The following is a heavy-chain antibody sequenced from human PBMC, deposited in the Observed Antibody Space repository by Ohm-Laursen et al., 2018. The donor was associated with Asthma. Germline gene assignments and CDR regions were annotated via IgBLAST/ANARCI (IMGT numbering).Heavy chain of an antibody. V-gene: IGHV3-21*01. CDR1: GFTFSSYS. J-gene: IGHJ1*01. D-gene: IGHD1-26*01. Sequence: SLRLSCAASGFTFSSYSMNWVRQAPGKGLEWVASISTASSFIYYADSVRGRFTTSRDNARNSVYLQMNSLRAEDTALYYWARIGPEWELPGREYSLHHWGEGTLVTVSS. CDR3: ARIGPEWELPGREYSLHH. CDR2: ISTASSFI.